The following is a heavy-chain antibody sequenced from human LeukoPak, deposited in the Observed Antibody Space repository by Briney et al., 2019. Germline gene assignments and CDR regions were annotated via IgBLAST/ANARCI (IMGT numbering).Heavy chain of an antibody. J-gene: IGHJ4*02. Sequence: GGSLRLSCAASGFTFSSYGMHWVRQAPGKGLEWVAVISYDGSNKYYADSVKGRFTISRDNSKSTLYLQMNSLRAEDTAVYYCAKLDNAEQQRPFDYWGQGTLVTVSS. CDR1: GFTFSSYG. V-gene: IGHV3-30*18. D-gene: IGHD6-13*01. CDR3: AKLDNAEQQRPFDY. CDR2: ISYDGSNK.